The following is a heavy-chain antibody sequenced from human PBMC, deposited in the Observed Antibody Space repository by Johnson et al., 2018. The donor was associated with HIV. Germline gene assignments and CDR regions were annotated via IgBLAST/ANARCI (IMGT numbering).Heavy chain of an antibody. J-gene: IGHJ3*02. V-gene: IGHV3-53*01. CDR2: IYSGGST. Sequence: EQLVESGGGLIQPGGSLRLSCAASGFTVSSNYMNWVRQPPGKGLEWVSVIYSGGSTYYADSVKGRFTISRDNSKNTLYLQMNSLRAEDTAVYYCALKQLVTMDDAFDIWGQGTMVTVSS. CDR1: GFTVSSNY. CDR3: ALKQLVTMDDAFDI. D-gene: IGHD6-13*01.